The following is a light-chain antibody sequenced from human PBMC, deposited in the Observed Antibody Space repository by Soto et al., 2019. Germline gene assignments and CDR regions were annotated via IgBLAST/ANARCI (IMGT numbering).Light chain of an antibody. CDR1: QSISSW. CDR3: HQYYGYPYT. J-gene: IGKJ5*01. Sequence: DIQMTQSPSTLSASVGDIVTINFRASQSISSWLAWYQQKPGKAPKLLIYKASSLESGVPSRISGSGSGTEFILTISSLQLDDFATYYCHQYYGYPYTFGQGTRLEIK. V-gene: IGKV1-5*03. CDR2: KAS.